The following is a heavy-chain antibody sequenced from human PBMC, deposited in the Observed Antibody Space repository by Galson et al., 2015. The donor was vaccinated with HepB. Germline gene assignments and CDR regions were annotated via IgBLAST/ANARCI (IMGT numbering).Heavy chain of an antibody. V-gene: IGHV3-30*18. CDR2: ISYDGGNK. J-gene: IGHJ4*02. CDR1: GFTFSSYG. CDR3: AKDHYDFWSGYFDY. Sequence: SLRLSCAASGFTFSSYGMHWVRQAPGKGLEWVAVISYDGGNKYYADSVKGRFTISRDNSKNTLYLQMNSLRAEDTAVYYCAKDHYDFWSGYFDYWGQGTLVTVSS. D-gene: IGHD3-3*01.